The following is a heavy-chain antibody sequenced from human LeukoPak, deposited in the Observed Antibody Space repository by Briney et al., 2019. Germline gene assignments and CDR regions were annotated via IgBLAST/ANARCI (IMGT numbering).Heavy chain of an antibody. CDR3: GTVFDY. Sequence: GGSLRLSCAASGFTFSSYSVNWVRQAPGKGLEWVSYISSSSSTIYYADSVKGRFTISRDNAKNTVYLQMNSLRAEDTAVYYCGTVFDYWGQGTLVTVSS. D-gene: IGHD1-1*01. CDR1: GFTFSSYS. J-gene: IGHJ4*02. CDR2: ISSSSSTI. V-gene: IGHV3-48*04.